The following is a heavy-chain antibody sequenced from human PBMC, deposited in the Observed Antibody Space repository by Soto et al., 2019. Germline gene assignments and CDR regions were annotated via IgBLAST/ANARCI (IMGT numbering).Heavy chain of an antibody. CDR2: TSYDGSNK. CDR3: ARWGTTGGLDV. CDR1: GFTFRSYV. V-gene: IGHV3-30*19. Sequence: QVQLGESGGGVVQPGASLRLSCVGSGFTFRSYVIHWVRQAPGKGLEWVALTSYDGSNKYYDDSVKGRFTISRDNSRNTVDLHMDSLRLEDTALYYCARWGTTGGLDVWGQGTLVSVSS. D-gene: IGHD3-16*01. J-gene: IGHJ4*02.